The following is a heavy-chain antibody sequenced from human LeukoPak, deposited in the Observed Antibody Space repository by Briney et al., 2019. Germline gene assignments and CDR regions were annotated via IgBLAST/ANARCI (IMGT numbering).Heavy chain of an antibody. CDR3: ARRAYSGSYYDAFDI. Sequence: KPSETLSLTCSVSGGSISSSDYYWGWIRQPPGERLEWLGTIYYNGNTYYNPSLQSRVIISVGTSKNQFSLKLTSVTAPDTAVYYCARRAYSGSYYDAFDIWGQGTMVTVSS. CDR1: GGSISSSDYY. J-gene: IGHJ3*02. CDR2: IYYNGNT. V-gene: IGHV4-39*01. D-gene: IGHD1-26*01.